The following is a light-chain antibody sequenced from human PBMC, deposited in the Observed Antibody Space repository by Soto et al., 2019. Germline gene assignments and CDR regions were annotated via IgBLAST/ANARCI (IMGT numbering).Light chain of an antibody. Sequence: EIVMTQSPATLSVSPGERATLSCRASQSVSSNLAWYQQKPGQAPRLLIYGASTRATGIPARFSGSGSGTEFTLTISSLEPEDFAVYYCHQRSSWPRGTFGQGTKVEIK. CDR1: QSVSSN. CDR2: GAS. V-gene: IGKV3-15*01. J-gene: IGKJ1*01. CDR3: HQRSSWPRGT.